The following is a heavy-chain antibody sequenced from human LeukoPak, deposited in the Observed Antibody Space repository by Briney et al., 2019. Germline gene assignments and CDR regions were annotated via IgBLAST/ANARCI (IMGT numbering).Heavy chain of an antibody. CDR2: INPNSGGT. V-gene: IGHV1-2*06. CDR1: GYTFTGYY. CDR3: ARGEENDYGDYGDWFDP. J-gene: IGHJ5*02. D-gene: IGHD4-17*01. Sequence: ASVKVSCKASGYTFTGYYMHWVRQAPGQGLEWMGRINPNSGGTNYAQKFQGRVTKTRDTSISTAYMELSRLRSDDTAVYYCARGEENDYGDYGDWFDPWGQGTLVTVSS.